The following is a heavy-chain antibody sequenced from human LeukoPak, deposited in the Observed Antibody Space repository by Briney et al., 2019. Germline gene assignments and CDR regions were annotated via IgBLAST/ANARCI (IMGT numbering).Heavy chain of an antibody. D-gene: IGHD3-10*01. CDR2: ISYDGSNK. CDR1: GFTFSSYA. J-gene: IGHJ3*02. CDR3: ASWGFGELLGAFDI. V-gene: IGHV3-30-3*01. Sequence: GGSLRLSCAASGFTFSSYAMHWVRQAPGKGLEWVAVISYDGSNKYYADSVKGRFTISRDNSKNTLYLQMNSLRAEDTAVYYCASWGFGELLGAFDIWGQGTMVTVSS.